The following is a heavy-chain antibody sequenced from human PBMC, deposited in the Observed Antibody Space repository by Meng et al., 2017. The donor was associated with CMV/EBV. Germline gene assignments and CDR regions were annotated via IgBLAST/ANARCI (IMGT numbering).Heavy chain of an antibody. Sequence: SVKVSCKASGGTFSSYAISCVRQAPGQGLEWMGGIIPIFGTANYAQKFQGRVTITTDESTSTAYMELSSLRSEDTAVYYCAREGVTIFGVVRTYNWFDPWGQGTLVTVSS. V-gene: IGHV1-69*05. CDR1: GGTFSSYA. CDR3: AREGVTIFGVVRTYNWFDP. D-gene: IGHD3-3*01. J-gene: IGHJ5*02. CDR2: IIPIFGTA.